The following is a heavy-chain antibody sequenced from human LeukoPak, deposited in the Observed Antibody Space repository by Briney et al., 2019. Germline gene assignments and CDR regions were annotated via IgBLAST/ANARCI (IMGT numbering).Heavy chain of an antibody. CDR2: IYTSGST. CDR1: GGSISSGSYY. V-gene: IGHV4-61*02. D-gene: IGHD1-26*01. Sequence: PSETLSLTCTVSGGSISSGSYYWSWIRQPAGKGLEWIGRIYTSGSTNYNPSLKSRVTISVDTSKNQFSLKLSSVTAADTAVYYCARTEWELLFDYWGQGTLVTVSS. J-gene: IGHJ4*02. CDR3: ARTEWELLFDY.